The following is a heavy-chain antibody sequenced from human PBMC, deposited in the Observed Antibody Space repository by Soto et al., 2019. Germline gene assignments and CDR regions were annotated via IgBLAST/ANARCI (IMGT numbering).Heavy chain of an antibody. Sequence: EVQLLESGGGLVQPGGSLRLSCAASGFTFSSYAMSWVRQAPGKGLEWVSAIRGSGGSTYYADSVKGRFTIARDNSQNTLYLQLNSLRAEDTAVYYCATGGDYCYPGDAFDIGGQGTMVTVSS. D-gene: IGHD4-17*01. CDR1: GFTFSSYA. V-gene: IGHV3-23*01. J-gene: IGHJ3*02. CDR2: IRGSGGST. CDR3: ATGGDYCYPGDAFDI.